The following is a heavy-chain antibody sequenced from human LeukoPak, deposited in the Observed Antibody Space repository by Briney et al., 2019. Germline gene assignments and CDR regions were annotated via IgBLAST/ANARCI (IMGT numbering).Heavy chain of an antibody. CDR3: ASGMNSGYDWGELVDAFDI. CDR1: GGSVSSGSYY. CDR2: IYYSGST. D-gene: IGHD5-12*01. V-gene: IGHV4-61*01. J-gene: IGHJ3*02. Sequence: SETLSLTCTVSGGSVSSGSYYWSWIRQPPGKGLEWIGYIYYSGSTNYNPSLKGRVTISVDTSKNQFSLKLSSVTAADTAVYYCASGMNSGYDWGELVDAFDIWGQGTMVTVSS.